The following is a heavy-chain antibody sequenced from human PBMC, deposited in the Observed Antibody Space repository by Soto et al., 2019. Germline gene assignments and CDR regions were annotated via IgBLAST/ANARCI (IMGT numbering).Heavy chain of an antibody. V-gene: IGHV4-59*12. CDR2: IYYSGST. J-gene: IGHJ5*02. CDR1: GGSISTYY. D-gene: IGHD4-17*01. Sequence: SETLSLTCTVSGGSISTYYWNWIRQPPGKGLEWIGYIYYSGSTNYNISLKGRVTISVDTSKNQFSLKLSSVTAADTAVYYCARVWTTVTNWFDPWGQGTLVTVSS. CDR3: ARVWTTVTNWFDP.